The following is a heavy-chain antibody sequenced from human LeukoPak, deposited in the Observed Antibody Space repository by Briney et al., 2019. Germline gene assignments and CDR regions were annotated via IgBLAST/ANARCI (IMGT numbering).Heavy chain of an antibody. CDR1: GFTFDDYA. Sequence: GGSLRLSCAASGFTFDDYAMHWVRQAPGKGLEWVSGISWNSGSIGYADSVKGRFTISRDNAKNSLYLQMNSLRAEDTALYHCAREVGESEWLVDYWGQGTLVTVSS. CDR2: ISWNSGSI. V-gene: IGHV3-9*01. CDR3: AREVGESEWLVDY. J-gene: IGHJ4*02. D-gene: IGHD3-16*01.